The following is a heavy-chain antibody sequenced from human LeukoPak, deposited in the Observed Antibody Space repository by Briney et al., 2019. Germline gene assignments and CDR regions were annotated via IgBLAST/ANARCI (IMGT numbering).Heavy chain of an antibody. CDR2: IYNGDGT. J-gene: IGHJ5*02. V-gene: IGHV3-66*01. Sequence: GGSLRLSCTVSGFTVSSNYMSWVRQATGKGLEWVSVIYNGDGTAYADSVQGRFTISRDNSQNTVSLQMDSLRVEDTAVYFCVRNLRYCSDGSCSPWGQGTLVIVSS. CDR3: VRNLRYCSDGSCSP. D-gene: IGHD2-15*01. CDR1: GFTVSSNY.